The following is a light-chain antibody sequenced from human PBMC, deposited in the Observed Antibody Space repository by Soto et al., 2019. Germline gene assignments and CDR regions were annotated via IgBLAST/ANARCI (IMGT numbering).Light chain of an antibody. CDR1: SSDIGGYNY. CDR3: SSYACSNTYV. J-gene: IGLJ1*01. Sequence: QSALTQPPSASGSPGQSVTISCTGSSSDIGGYNYVSWYQQHPGKAPKLMIYEVSKRPSGVPDRLSGSKSGNTASLTVSGLQAEDEADYYCSSYACSNTYVFGDGTKVTVL. V-gene: IGLV2-8*01. CDR2: EVS.